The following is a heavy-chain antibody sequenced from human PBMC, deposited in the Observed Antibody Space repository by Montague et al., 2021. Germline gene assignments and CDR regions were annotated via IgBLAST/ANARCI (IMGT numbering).Heavy chain of an antibody. CDR2: IHHSGST. CDR3: ARRKRRLHRQPSSSYYYYGMDV. D-gene: IGHD5-24*01. Sequence: SETLSLTCAVYGGSFSGYYWSWIRQPPGKGLEWIGEIHHSGSTNYNPSLKSRVTISVDTSKNQFSLKLSSVTAADTAVYYCARRKRRLHRQPSSSYYYYGMDVWGQGTTVTVS. CDR1: GGSFSGYY. V-gene: IGHV4-34*01. J-gene: IGHJ6*02.